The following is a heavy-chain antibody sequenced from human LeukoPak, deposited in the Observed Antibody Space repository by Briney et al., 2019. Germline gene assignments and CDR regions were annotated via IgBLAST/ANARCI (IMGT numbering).Heavy chain of an antibody. J-gene: IGHJ5*02. CDR2: INSKTDSGTT. D-gene: IGHD3-10*01. V-gene: IGHV3-15*01. Sequence: GGSLRLSCAASGFTFSNAWMTWGCQAPGKGLDWVGRINSKTDSGTTDFAAVVKDRLTISRDDSKNTVYLQMNSLKTEDTAVYCCYAAGSGPWGQGTLVTVSS. CDR3: YAAGSGP. CDR1: GFTFSNAW.